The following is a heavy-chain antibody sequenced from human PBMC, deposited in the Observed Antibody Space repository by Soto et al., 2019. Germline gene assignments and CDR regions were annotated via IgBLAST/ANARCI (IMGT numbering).Heavy chain of an antibody. D-gene: IGHD3-22*01. V-gene: IGHV3-33*01. Sequence: GGSLRLSCAASGFIFSSYGMHWVRQAPGKGLEWVAVIWYDGSNKYYADSVKGRFTISRDNSKDTLYLQMNSLRAEDTAVYYCASSFFDSSGPSAFFDAFDIWGQGTMVTVSS. CDR2: IWYDGSNK. CDR3: ASSFFDSSGPSAFFDAFDI. J-gene: IGHJ3*02. CDR1: GFIFSSYG.